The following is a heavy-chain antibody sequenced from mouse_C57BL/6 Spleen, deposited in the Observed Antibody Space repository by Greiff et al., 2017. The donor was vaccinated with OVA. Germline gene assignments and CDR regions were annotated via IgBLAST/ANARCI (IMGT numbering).Heavy chain of an antibody. J-gene: IGHJ3*01. CDR2: IEANNDGT. Sequence: EVQLQQSGPELVKPGASVKISCKASGYSFTDYYVNWVKQSPGKSLEWIGVIEANNDGTSYNQKFKGKTALTVDKSSSTAYRELRGQTSEDSAVYYCAIWLLAFAYWGQGTLVTVSA. V-gene: IGHV1-26*01. D-gene: IGHD2-3*01. CDR3: AIWLLAFAY. CDR1: GYSFTDYY.